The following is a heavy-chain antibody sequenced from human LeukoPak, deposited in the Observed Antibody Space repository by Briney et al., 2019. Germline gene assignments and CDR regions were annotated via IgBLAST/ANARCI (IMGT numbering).Heavy chain of an antibody. Sequence: SQTLSLTCTVSGGSISSGGYYWTWIRQPPGKGLEWIGEINHSGSANYNPSLKSRVTISLDTSKNQFSLKLSSVTAADTAVYYCARGQGTVTTHWGQGTLVTVSS. CDR3: ARGQGTVTTH. V-gene: IGHV4-30-2*01. CDR1: GGSISSGGYY. D-gene: IGHD4-17*01. J-gene: IGHJ4*02. CDR2: INHSGSA.